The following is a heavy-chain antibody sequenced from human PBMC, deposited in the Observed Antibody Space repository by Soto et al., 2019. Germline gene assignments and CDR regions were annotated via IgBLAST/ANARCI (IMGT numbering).Heavy chain of an antibody. CDR3: VTAHQRLVRGWCRY. J-gene: IGHJ4*02. CDR1: GYTLTELS. CDR2: FDPEDGET. V-gene: IGHV1-24*01. D-gene: IGHD6-13*01. Sequence: VQLVQSGAEVKKPGASVKVSCKVSGYTLTELSMHWVRQAPGKGLEWMGGFDPEDGETIYAQKVQGRVTMTEHTSAVTAYLELTRLGTEDTAVYYCVTAHQRLVRGWCRYWGQVTLDTVSS.